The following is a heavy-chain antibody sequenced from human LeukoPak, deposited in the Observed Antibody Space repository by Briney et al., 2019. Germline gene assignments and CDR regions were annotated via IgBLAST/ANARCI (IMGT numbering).Heavy chain of an antibody. Sequence: RWASVKVSCKASGYTFTSYYMHWVRQAPGQGLDWMGVINPSGGSTSYAQKFQGRVTMTRDTSTSTVYMELSSLRSEDTAVYYCARDYGSWSYFFDYWGRGTLVTVS. D-gene: IGHD3-10*01. CDR3: ARDYGSWSYFFDY. V-gene: IGHV1-46*01. J-gene: IGHJ4*02. CDR2: INPSGGST. CDR1: GYTFTSYY.